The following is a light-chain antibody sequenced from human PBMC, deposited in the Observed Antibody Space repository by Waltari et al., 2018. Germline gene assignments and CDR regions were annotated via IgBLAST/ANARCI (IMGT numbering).Light chain of an antibody. CDR2: WAS. CDR3: QQYYGTPLN. V-gene: IGKV4-1*01. J-gene: IGKJ4*01. CDR1: QSVLYSSNNKNY. Sequence: DIVMTQSPDSLAVSLGERATINCKSSQSVLYSSNNKNYLAWYQQKPGQPPKLLIYWASTRESGVPDRFSGSGSGTDFTLTISSLQAEDVAVYYCQQYYGTPLNFGGGNKVEIK.